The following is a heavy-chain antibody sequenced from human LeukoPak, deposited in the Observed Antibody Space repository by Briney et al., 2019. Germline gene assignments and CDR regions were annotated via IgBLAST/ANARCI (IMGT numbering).Heavy chain of an antibody. Sequence: ASVNVSCKASGGTFSIYIITWVRQAPGQGLEWRGRNIPMFGRPNYAQKFQDRVTITADESARTAYMELSSLRFEDTAVYYCARTTEGGYTYNYFYYYYMDVWGKGTTVTISS. CDR2: NIPMFGRP. CDR1: GGTFSIYI. D-gene: IGHD5-18*01. V-gene: IGHV1-69*13. CDR3: ARTTEGGYTYNYFYYYYMDV. J-gene: IGHJ6*03.